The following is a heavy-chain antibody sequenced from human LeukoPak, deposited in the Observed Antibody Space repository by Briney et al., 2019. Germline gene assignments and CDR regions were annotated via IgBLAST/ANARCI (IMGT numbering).Heavy chain of an antibody. D-gene: IGHD4-23*01. CDR1: GGTFSSYA. J-gene: IGHJ4*02. Sequence: ASVKVSCKASGGTFSSYAISWVRQAPGQGHEWMGRIIPILGIANYAQKFQGRVTITADKSTSTAYMELSSLRSEDTAVYYCARDSDYGGNPFDYWGQGTLVTVSS. CDR2: IIPILGIA. V-gene: IGHV1-69*04. CDR3: ARDSDYGGNPFDY.